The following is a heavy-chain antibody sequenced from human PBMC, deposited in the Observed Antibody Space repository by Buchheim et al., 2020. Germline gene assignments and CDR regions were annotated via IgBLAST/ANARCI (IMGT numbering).Heavy chain of an antibody. CDR3: ARDRPNYDFWSGYYYYYGMDV. D-gene: IGHD3-3*01. Sequence: QVQLVESGGGVVQPGRSLRLSCAASGFTFSSYGMHWVRQAPGKGLEWVAVIWYDGSNKYYADSVKGRFIISRDNSKNTLYLQMNSLRAEDTAVYYCARDRPNYDFWSGYYYYYGMDVWGQGTT. V-gene: IGHV3-33*01. CDR2: IWYDGSNK. J-gene: IGHJ6*02. CDR1: GFTFSSYG.